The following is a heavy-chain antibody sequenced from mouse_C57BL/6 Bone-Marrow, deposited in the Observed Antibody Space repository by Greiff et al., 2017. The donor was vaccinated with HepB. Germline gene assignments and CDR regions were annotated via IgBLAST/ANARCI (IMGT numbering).Heavy chain of an antibody. V-gene: IGHV5-17*01. CDR1: GFTFSDYG. Sequence: EVKLMESGGGLVKPGGSLKLSCAASGFTFSDYGMHWVRQAPEKGLEWVAYISSGSSTIYYADTVKGRFTISRDNAKNTLFLQMTSLRSEDTAMYYCARSQAKAYYAMDYWGQGTSVTVSS. D-gene: IGHD3-2*02. J-gene: IGHJ4*01. CDR2: ISSGSSTI. CDR3: ARSQAKAYYAMDY.